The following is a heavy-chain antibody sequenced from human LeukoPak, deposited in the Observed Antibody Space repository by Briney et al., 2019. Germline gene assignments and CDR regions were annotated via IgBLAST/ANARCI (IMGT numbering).Heavy chain of an antibody. CDR2: IHYSGST. CDR3: ARHWIGYYYDSSGYYFDY. CDR1: GGSISSSSYY. D-gene: IGHD3-22*01. V-gene: IGHV4-39*01. J-gene: IGHJ4*02. Sequence: SETLSLTCAVSGGSISSSSYYWGWIRQPPGKGLEWIGSIHYSGSTNYNPSLKSRVTISVDTSKNQFSLKLSSVTAADTAVYYCARHWIGYYYDSSGYYFDYWGQGTLVTVSS.